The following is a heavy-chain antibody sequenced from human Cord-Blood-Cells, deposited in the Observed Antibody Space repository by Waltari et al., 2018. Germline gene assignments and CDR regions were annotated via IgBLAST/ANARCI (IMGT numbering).Heavy chain of an antibody. J-gene: IGHJ3*02. Sequence: VQLVQSGAEVTKPGSSVKFSCKASGGTVRRYAISWVRQAPGQGLEWMGGIIPIFGTANYAQKFQGRVTITADESTSTAYMELSSLRSEDTAVYYCARTSLTGRAGFRAFDIWGQGTMVTVSS. CDR3: ARTSLTGRAGFRAFDI. V-gene: IGHV1-69*01. D-gene: IGHD7-27*01. CDR2: IIPIFGTA. CDR1: GGTVRRYA.